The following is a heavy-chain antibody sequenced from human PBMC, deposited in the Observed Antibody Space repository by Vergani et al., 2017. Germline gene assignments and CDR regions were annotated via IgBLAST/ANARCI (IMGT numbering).Heavy chain of an antibody. J-gene: IGHJ4*02. CDR1: GGSFSGYY. CDR2: IYYSGST. Sequence: QVQLQQWGAGLLKPSETLSLTCAVYGGSFSGYYWSWIRQPPGKGLEWIGYIYYSGSTNYNPSLKSRVTISVDTSKNQFSLKLSSVTAADTAVYYCARALPVYGDYAQTDYWGQGTLVTVSS. CDR3: ARALPVYGDYAQTDY. D-gene: IGHD4-17*01. V-gene: IGHV4-34*11.